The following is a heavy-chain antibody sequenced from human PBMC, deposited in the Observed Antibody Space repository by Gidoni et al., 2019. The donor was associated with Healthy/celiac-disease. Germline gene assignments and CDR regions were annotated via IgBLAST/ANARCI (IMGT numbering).Heavy chain of an antibody. D-gene: IGHD1-7*01. CDR2: INHSGST. J-gene: IGHJ6*02. CDR1: GGSFSGYY. V-gene: IGHV4-34*01. Sequence: QVQLQQWGAGLLKPSETPSLTCAVYGGSFSGYYWSWIRQPPGKGLEWIGEINHSGSTNYTPSLKSRVTISVDTSKNQFSLKLSSVTAADTAVYYCARGRAAGTRIRYYYGMDVWGQGTTVTVSS. CDR3: ARGRAAGTRIRYYYGMDV.